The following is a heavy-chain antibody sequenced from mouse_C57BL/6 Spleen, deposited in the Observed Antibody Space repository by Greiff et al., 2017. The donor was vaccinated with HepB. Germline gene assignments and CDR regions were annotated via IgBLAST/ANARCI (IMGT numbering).Heavy chain of an antibody. J-gene: IGHJ1*03. CDR3: TRDGGSSWYFDV. V-gene: IGHV5-9-1*02. D-gene: IGHD1-1*01. Sequence: EVNVVESGEGLVKPGGSLKLSCAASGFTFSSYAMSWVRQTPEKRLEWVAYISSGGDYIYYADTVKGRFTISRDNARNTLYLQMSSLKSEDTAMYYCTRDGGSSWYFDVWGTGTTVTVSS. CDR1: GFTFSSYA. CDR2: ISSGGDYI.